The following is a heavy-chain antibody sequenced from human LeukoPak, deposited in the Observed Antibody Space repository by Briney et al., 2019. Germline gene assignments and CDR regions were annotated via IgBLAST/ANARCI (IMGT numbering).Heavy chain of an antibody. Sequence: SETLSLTCTVSGGSIFGYYWSWIWQPPGKGLEWIGYIYYSGSTNYNPSLQSRVTMSLDMFKNQFFLNLNSVTAADTAVYYCARDNGGNFDYWGQGTLVTVSS. V-gene: IGHV4-59*01. CDR2: IYYSGST. CDR3: ARDNGGNFDY. CDR1: GGSIFGYY. D-gene: IGHD4-23*01. J-gene: IGHJ4*02.